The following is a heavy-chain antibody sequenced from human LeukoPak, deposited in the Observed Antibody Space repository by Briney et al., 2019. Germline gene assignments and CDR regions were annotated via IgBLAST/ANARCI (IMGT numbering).Heavy chain of an antibody. J-gene: IGHJ4*02. D-gene: IGHD2-8*02. CDR1: GGSISSYY. CDR3: ARHYSSYGGVDY. Sequence: SETLSLTCTVSGGSISSYYWSWIRQPPGKGLEWIGYIYYSGSTNYNPSLKSRVTISVDTSKNQFSLKLSSVTAADTAVYYCARHYSSYGGVDYWGQGTLVTVSS. V-gene: IGHV4-59*08. CDR2: IYYSGST.